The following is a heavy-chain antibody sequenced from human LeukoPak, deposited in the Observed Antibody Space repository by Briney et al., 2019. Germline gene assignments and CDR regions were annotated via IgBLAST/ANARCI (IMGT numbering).Heavy chain of an antibody. CDR1: GGSISSGSYY. Sequence: PSETLSLTCTVSGGSISSGSYYWSWIRQPAGKGLEWIGRIYTSGSTNYNPSLKSRVTISVDTSKNQFSLKLSSVTAADTAVYYCARGSSSWYPNWFDPWGQGTLVTVSS. J-gene: IGHJ5*02. D-gene: IGHD6-13*01. CDR3: ARGSSSWYPNWFDP. V-gene: IGHV4-61*02. CDR2: IYTSGST.